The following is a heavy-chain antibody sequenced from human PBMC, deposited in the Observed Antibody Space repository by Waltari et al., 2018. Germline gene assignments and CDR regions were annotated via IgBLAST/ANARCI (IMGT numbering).Heavy chain of an antibody. CDR1: GFTFSSYS. J-gene: IGHJ4*02. Sequence: EVQLVESGGGLVQPGGSLRLSCAASGFTFSSYSMNWVRQAPGKGLEWVSYISSSSSTIYYADSVKGRFTISRDNAKNSLYLQMNSLRAEDTAVYYCARDLGSGWYDWPPYYFDYWGQGTLVTVSS. CDR2: ISSSSSTI. CDR3: ARDLGSGWYDWPPYYFDY. V-gene: IGHV3-48*01. D-gene: IGHD6-19*01.